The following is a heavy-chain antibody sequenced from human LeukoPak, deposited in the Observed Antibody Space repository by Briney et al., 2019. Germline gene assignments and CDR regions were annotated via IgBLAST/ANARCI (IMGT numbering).Heavy chain of an antibody. CDR3: ARGWRGYLSGWMDY. Sequence: ASVKVSCKASGYSFIFYDIYWVRQATGQGPEWMGWMNTDSGNTDFAQKFQGRITMTRDTSISTVYMELSSLRSEDTAVYYCARGWRGYLSGWMDYWGQGTLVTVSS. CDR2: MNTDSGNT. V-gene: IGHV1-8*01. J-gene: IGHJ4*02. D-gene: IGHD6-19*01. CDR1: GYSFIFYD.